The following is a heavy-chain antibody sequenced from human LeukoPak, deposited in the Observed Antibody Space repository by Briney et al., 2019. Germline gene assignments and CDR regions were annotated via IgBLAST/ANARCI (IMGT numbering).Heavy chain of an antibody. Sequence: GGSLRLSXAASGFTFSSCSMNWVRQAPGKGLEWVSYISSSSITIYYGDSVKGRFTISRDNAKNSLYLQMNSLRAEDTAVYYCARGLVATTNWFDPWGQGTLVTVSS. CDR3: ARGLVATTNWFDP. J-gene: IGHJ5*02. CDR1: GFTFSSCS. D-gene: IGHD5-12*01. V-gene: IGHV3-48*01. CDR2: ISSSSITI.